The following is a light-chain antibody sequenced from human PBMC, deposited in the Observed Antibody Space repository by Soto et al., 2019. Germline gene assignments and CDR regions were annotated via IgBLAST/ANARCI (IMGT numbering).Light chain of an antibody. J-gene: IGKJ3*01. CDR1: EPIRGNT. CDR2: GAS. CDR3: QQYGSSPPDT. V-gene: IGKV3-20*01. Sequence: EIVLTQSQGTLSSSQGEGVTLSCRPSEPIRGNTLAWYQKKPAQAPRLLIFGASTRATGIPDKFSGSGSGTDFTLTISSLEPEDFAEYYCQQYGSSPPDTFGPGT.